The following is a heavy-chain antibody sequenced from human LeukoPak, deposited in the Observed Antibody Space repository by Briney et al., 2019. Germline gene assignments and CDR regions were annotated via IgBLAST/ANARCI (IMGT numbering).Heavy chain of an antibody. CDR3: ARRNDFGI. CDR2: IYYSGNT. J-gene: IGHJ3*02. V-gene: IGHV4-59*08. CDR1: GGSISGDH. Sequence: SETLSLTCTVSGGSISGDHWNWIRQLPGKGLEWIGYIYYSGNTNYNPSLKSRVTISVDTSKNQFSLKLSSVTAADTAVYYCARRNDFGIWGQGTMVTVSS.